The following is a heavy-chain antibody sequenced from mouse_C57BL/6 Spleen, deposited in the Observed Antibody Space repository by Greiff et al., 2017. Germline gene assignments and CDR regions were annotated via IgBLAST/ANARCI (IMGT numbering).Heavy chain of an antibody. CDR3: TSYYSGSSYGYCDV. V-gene: IGHV14-1*01. CDR1: GFNIKDYY. D-gene: IGHD1-1*01. Sequence: VQLKHSGAELVRPGASVKLSCTASGFNIKDYYMHWVKQRPEQGLEWIGRLDPEDGDTEYAPKFQGKATMTADTSSNTAYLQLSSLTSEDTAVYYCTSYYSGSSYGYCDVWGTGTTVTVSS. J-gene: IGHJ1*03. CDR2: LDPEDGDT.